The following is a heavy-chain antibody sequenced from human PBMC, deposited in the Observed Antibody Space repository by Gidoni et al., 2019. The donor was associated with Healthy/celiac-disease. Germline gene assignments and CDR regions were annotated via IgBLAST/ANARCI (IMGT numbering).Heavy chain of an antibody. D-gene: IGHD3-22*01. CDR2: IDPSDSYT. V-gene: IGHV5-10-1*03. Sequence: EVQLVQSGAEAKKPVESLRLSCKGSGYSFTSYWISWVRQMPGKGLEWMGRIDPSDSYTNYSPSFQGHVTISADKSISTAYLQWSSLKASDTAMYYCASWGYYDSSGYYFLHWGQGTLVTVSS. CDR1: GYSFTSYW. J-gene: IGHJ4*02. CDR3: ASWGYYDSSGYYFLH.